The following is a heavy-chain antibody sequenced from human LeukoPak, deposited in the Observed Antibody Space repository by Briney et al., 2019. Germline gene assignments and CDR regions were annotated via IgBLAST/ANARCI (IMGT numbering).Heavy chain of an antibody. D-gene: IGHD6-13*01. J-gene: IGHJ4*02. CDR2: TYYRSKWYN. V-gene: IGHV6-1*01. CDR3: ARKKQQLAFDY. Sequence: XNWIRQXPSRGLEWLGRTYYRSKWYNDYAVSVKSRITINPDTSKNQFSLQLNSVTPEDTAVYYCARKKQQLAFDYWGQGILVTVSS.